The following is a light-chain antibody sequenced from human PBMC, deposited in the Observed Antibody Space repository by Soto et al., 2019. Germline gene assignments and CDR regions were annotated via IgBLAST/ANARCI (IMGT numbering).Light chain of an antibody. J-gene: IGLJ1*01. CDR2: AVS. Sequence: QSVLTQPASVSGSPGQSITISCSGTSSDIGSYNHVAWYQQFPGKSPKLMISAVSDRPPGVSDRFSGSKSGITASLTISGLQTEDEADYYCSSYTDRQSYLFGTGTKVTVL. CDR3: SSYTDRQSYL. V-gene: IGLV2-14*03. CDR1: SSDIGSYNH.